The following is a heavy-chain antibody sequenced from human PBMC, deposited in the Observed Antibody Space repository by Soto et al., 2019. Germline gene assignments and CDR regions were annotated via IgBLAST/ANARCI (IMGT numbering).Heavy chain of an antibody. Sequence: ASVKVSCKASGGTFSSYAISWVRQAPGQGLEWMGGIIPIFGTANYAQKFQGRVTITADESTSTAYMELSSLRSEDTAVYYCARGVSRGFSSSWYLMDVWGQGTTVTVSS. V-gene: IGHV1-69*13. D-gene: IGHD6-13*01. CDR2: IIPIFGTA. CDR3: ARGVSRGFSSSWYLMDV. CDR1: GGTFSSYA. J-gene: IGHJ6*02.